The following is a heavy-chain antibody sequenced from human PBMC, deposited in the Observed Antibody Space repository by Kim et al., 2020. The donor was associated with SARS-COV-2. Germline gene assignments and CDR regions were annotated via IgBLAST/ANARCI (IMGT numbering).Heavy chain of an antibody. V-gene: IGHV1-3*04. Sequence: ASVKVSCKASGYTFTNYAMHWVRQAPGQRLEWMGWINTGNGDTKYSQKFQDRVILTRDTSASTAYMEVSSLRSEDTAVYYCGSRPGIAVAGLDYWGQGTL. J-gene: IGHJ4*02. D-gene: IGHD6-19*01. CDR3: GSRPGIAVAGLDY. CDR2: INTGNGDT. CDR1: GYTFTNYA.